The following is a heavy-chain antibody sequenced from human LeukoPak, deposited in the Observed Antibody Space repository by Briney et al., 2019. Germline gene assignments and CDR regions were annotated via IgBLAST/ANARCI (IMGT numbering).Heavy chain of an antibody. CDR3: ARVRGFRFPPTADY. CDR2: IYYSGST. D-gene: IGHD2-21*02. V-gene: IGHV4-59*01. Sequence: YIYYSGSTNYNPSLKSRVTISVDTSKNQFSLKLSSVTAADTAVYYCARVRGFRFPPTADYWGQGTLVTVSS. J-gene: IGHJ4*02.